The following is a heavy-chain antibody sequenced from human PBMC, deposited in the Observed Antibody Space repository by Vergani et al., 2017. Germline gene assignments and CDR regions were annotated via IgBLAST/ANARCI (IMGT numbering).Heavy chain of an antibody. CDR3: ATAPWYWREYYYMDV. D-gene: IGHD2-15*01. Sequence: QLHLQESGPGLVKPSETLSLTCTVSGSSITSSSYYWGWLRQPPGKGLEWPGEINHSGSTNYNPSLKSRLNISVDTSKNQFSLNLSSVTAADTAVYYCATAPWYWREYYYMDVWGKGTTVTVS. J-gene: IGHJ6*03. V-gene: IGHV4-39*07. CDR1: GSSITSSSYY. CDR2: INHSGST.